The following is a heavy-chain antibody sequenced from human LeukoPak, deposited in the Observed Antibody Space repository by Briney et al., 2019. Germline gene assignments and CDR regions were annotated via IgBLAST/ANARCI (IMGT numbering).Heavy chain of an antibody. CDR3: TIDAVAGTY. Sequence: GGSLRLSCTASGFTFSAYAMMWVRQAPGKGPEWVSAIRGGGGSAFYADSVKGRFTISRDNSKYTLFLQMNSLKTEDTAVYYCTIDAVAGTYWGQGTLVTVSS. J-gene: IGHJ4*02. D-gene: IGHD6-19*01. CDR1: GFTFSAYA. V-gene: IGHV3-23*01. CDR2: IRGGGGSA.